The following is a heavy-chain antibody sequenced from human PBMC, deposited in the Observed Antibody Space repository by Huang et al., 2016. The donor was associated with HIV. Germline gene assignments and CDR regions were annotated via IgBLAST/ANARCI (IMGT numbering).Heavy chain of an antibody. V-gene: IGHV1-69*13. Sequence: QVQLVQSGAEVRKPGSSVQVSCRASGGSFNNFGINWVRPDPGQGLAWMGGIIRRLGTRNDAQRFKDRVTITADETTGVVHLEVTSLRSDDTAVYFCAKRGGAWGSPYAFDLWGPGTMVTVSS. J-gene: IGHJ3*01. CDR1: GGSFNNFG. D-gene: IGHD3-16*01. CDR2: IIRRLGTR. CDR3: AKRGGAWGSPYAFDL.